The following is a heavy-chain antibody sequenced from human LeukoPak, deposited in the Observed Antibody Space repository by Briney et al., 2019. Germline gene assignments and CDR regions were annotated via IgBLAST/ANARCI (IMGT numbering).Heavy chain of an antibody. CDR3: AGAPYYYDSSGYYYVFDY. J-gene: IGHJ4*02. CDR1: GGSISSYY. Sequence: PSETLSLTCTVSGGSISSYYWSWIRQPPGKGLEWIGYIYYSGSTNYNPSLKSRVTISVDTSKNQFSLKLSSVTAADTAVYYCAGAPYYYDSSGYYYVFDYWGQGTLVTVSS. CDR2: IYYSGST. V-gene: IGHV4-59*01. D-gene: IGHD3-22*01.